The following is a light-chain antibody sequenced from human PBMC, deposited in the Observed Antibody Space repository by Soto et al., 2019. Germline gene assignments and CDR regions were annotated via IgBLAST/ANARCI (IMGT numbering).Light chain of an antibody. CDR1: QSISSW. CDR3: QQVKTYPRT. Sequence: DIQMTQSPSTLSASVGDRVTITCRASQSISSWLAWYPQKPGKAPKLLIYEESTLHSGVPSRFSGRKSGTQFTLTIDSLQPEDFATYYCQQVKTYPRTFGGGTKVDIK. CDR2: EES. J-gene: IGKJ4*01. V-gene: IGKV1-5*01.